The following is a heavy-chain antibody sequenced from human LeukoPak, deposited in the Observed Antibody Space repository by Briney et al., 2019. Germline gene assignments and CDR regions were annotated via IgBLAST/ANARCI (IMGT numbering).Heavy chain of an antibody. CDR3: SAPRKSSGWNSWFDY. J-gene: IGHJ4*02. Sequence: GGSLRLSCAASAFTFSDYYMSWIRQAPGKGLEWVSYITSSSSYTNYADSVKGRFTISRDNSKNSLYLQMNSLRAEDTAVYYCSAPRKSSGWNSWFDYWGQGTLVTVSS. CDR2: ITSSSSYT. D-gene: IGHD6-19*01. V-gene: IGHV3-11*06. CDR1: AFTFSDYY.